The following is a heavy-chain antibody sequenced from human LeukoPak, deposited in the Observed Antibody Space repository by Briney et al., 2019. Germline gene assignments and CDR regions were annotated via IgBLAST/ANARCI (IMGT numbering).Heavy chain of an antibody. V-gene: IGHV5-51*01. CDR2: IYPGDSDS. CDR1: GYSFTSYW. J-gene: IGHJ6*02. CDR3: ARLGCSSTNCYHYYYYGMDV. Sequence: GESLQISCQGSGYSFTSYWIGWVRQMPGKGLEWMGIIYPGDSDSRYSPSFQGQVTISADKSISTAYLQWSSLKASDTAMYYCARLGCSSTNCYHYYYYGMDVWGQGTTVTVSS. D-gene: IGHD2-2*01.